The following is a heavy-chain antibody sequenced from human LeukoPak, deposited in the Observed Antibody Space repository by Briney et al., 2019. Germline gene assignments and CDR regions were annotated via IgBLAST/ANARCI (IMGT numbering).Heavy chain of an antibody. CDR1: GGSIVTSSFY. V-gene: IGHV4-39*01. D-gene: IGHD6-19*01. J-gene: IGHJ5*02. CDR2: IHSSGSA. Sequence: SETLSLTCSASGGSIVTSSFYWGWVRQPPGKGLEWIGSIHSSGSAYYNPSLKSRLSISVDTWKSQFSLNLTSVTAADTALYYCARHGWDNYGPKPFDPWGQGILVTVSS. CDR3: ARHGWDNYGPKPFDP.